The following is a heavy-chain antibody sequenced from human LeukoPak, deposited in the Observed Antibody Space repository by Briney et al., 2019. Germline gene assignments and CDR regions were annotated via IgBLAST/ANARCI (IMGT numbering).Heavy chain of an antibody. CDR1: GFTFSRYG. Sequence: GGSLRLSCAASGFTFSRYGINWVRQAPGKGLEWVSSISSSTTYIYYADSVKGRFTISRDNARNSVYLQTNSLRAEDTAVYYCARIHDVLTGSFDYWGQGTLVTVSS. J-gene: IGHJ4*02. CDR2: ISSSTTYI. D-gene: IGHD3-9*01. CDR3: ARIHDVLTGSFDY. V-gene: IGHV3-21*01.